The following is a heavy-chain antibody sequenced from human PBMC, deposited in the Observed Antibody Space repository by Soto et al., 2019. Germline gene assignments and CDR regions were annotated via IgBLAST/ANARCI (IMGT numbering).Heavy chain of an antibody. J-gene: IGHJ4*02. Sequence: QVVMVQSGAEVKKPGASVTLSCKTSGYPFTSYYVHWVRQAPGRGLEWMGLIRPDSGRTDYAQKFQGRVTMTRDTPTTTVYMNLNNLRSDDTAVYYCARVEGSAADRGDWGQGTLITVSS. CDR2: IRPDSGRT. CDR3: ARVEGSAADRGD. V-gene: IGHV1-46*01. CDR1: GYPFTSYY. D-gene: IGHD2-15*01.